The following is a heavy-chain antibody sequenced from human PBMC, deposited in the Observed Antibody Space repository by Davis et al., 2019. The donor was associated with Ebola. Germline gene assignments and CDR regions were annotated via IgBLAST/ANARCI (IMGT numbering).Heavy chain of an antibody. CDR1: GFTFSSYW. J-gene: IGHJ4*02. CDR3: AGGNYDTAGYPYYFEY. D-gene: IGHD3-22*01. Sequence: PGGSLRLSCAASGFTFSSYWMSWVRQAPGKGLEWVANIKQDGSEKYYADSVKGRFTISRDNSKNTLYLQMNSLRADDTAMYYCAGGNYDTAGYPYYFEYWGQGTLVTVSS. CDR2: IKQDGSEK. V-gene: IGHV3-7*01.